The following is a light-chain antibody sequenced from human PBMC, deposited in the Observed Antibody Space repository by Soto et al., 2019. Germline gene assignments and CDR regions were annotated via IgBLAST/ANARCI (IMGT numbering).Light chain of an antibody. CDR3: QQLYRYPIT. V-gene: IGKV1-9*01. Sequence: IQMTQSPSSLSASVGDRVTITCRASQGISNSLAWYQQKPGKAPKLLIYSASTLPSGVPSRFSGGFSGTEFTLTISSLQPEDFATYYCQQLYRYPITFGQGTRLEIK. CDR1: QGISNS. J-gene: IGKJ5*01. CDR2: SAS.